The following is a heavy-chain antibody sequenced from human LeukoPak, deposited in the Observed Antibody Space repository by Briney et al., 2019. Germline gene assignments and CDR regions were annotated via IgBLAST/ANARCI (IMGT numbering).Heavy chain of an antibody. CDR1: GGSFSGYH. V-gene: IGHV4-34*01. CDR3: ASWSVVTYYFDY. CDR2: INHSGST. Sequence: SETLSLTCAVYGGSFSGYHWSWIRQPPGKGLEWIGEINHSGSTNYNPSLKSRVTISVDTSKNQFSLKLSSVTAADTAVYYCASWSVVTYYFDYWGQGTLVTVSS. J-gene: IGHJ4*02. D-gene: IGHD2-15*01.